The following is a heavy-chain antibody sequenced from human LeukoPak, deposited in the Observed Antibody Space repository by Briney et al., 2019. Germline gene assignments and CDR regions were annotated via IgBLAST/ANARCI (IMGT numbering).Heavy chain of an antibody. J-gene: IGHJ4*02. V-gene: IGHV3-33*01. CDR3: ARYYGDHEGGFDY. Sequence: GGSLRLSCAASGFTFSSYGMHWVRQAPGKGLEWGAVIWYDGSNKYYAESVKGRFTISRDNSKTTLYLQMNSLRAEDTAVYYCARYYGDHEGGFDYWGQGTLVTVSS. D-gene: IGHD4-17*01. CDR1: GFTFSSYG. CDR2: IWYDGSNK.